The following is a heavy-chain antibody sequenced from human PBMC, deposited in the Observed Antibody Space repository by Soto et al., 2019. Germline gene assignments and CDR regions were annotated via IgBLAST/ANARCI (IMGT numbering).Heavy chain of an antibody. CDR3: ARDRRITIFGVVSENWFDP. CDR1: GGSVSSGSYY. V-gene: IGHV4-61*01. J-gene: IGHJ5*02. Sequence: SETLSLTCTVSGGSVSSGSYYWSWIRQPPGKGLEWIGYIYYSGSTNYNPSLKSRVTISVDTSKNQFSLKLSSVTAADTAVYYCARDRRITIFGVVSENWFDPWGQGTLVTVS. D-gene: IGHD3-3*01. CDR2: IYYSGST.